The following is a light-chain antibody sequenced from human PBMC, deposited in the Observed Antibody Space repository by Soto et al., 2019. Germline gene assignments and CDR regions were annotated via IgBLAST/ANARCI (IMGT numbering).Light chain of an antibody. CDR1: QSINTY. CDR3: QQRSDWPPLT. V-gene: IGKV3-11*01. J-gene: IGKJ4*01. Sequence: DIVLTQFPATLSLSPGERATLSCRASQSINTYLAWYQQKPGQPPRLLISDASNRATGTPARFSGSGSGTDFTLTISSLEAEDFAVYYCQQRSDWPPLTFGGGTKVDI. CDR2: DAS.